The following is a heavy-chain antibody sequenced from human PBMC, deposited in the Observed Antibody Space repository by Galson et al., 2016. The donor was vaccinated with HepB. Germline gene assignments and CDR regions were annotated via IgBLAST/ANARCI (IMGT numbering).Heavy chain of an antibody. CDR1: EYILTSYY. V-gene: IGHV1-46*01. D-gene: IGHD4-17*01. J-gene: IGHJ4*02. CDR2: INPSGGSR. Sequence: SVKVSCKASEYILTSYYIHWVRQAPGQGLEWMGIINPSGGSRTYAQKFQGRVTMTRDTSTSTVYMELSSLRSEDTAVYYCARGGYGDYLDYWGQGTLVTVSS. CDR3: ARGGYGDYLDY.